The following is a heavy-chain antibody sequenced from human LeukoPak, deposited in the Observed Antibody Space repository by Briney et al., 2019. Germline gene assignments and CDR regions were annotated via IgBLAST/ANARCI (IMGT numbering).Heavy chain of an antibody. CDR1: GGSIRSSYYY. J-gene: IGHJ4*02. CDR2: ISYSGST. D-gene: IGHD6-6*01. Sequence: SETLSLTCTVSGGSIRSSYYYWGWIRQPPGKGLEWIGSISYSGSTYYNPSLKSRVTISADTSKNQFSLKLSSVTAAETAMYYCARRVAARPFDYWGQGTLVIVSS. CDR3: ARRVAARPFDY. V-gene: IGHV4-39*01.